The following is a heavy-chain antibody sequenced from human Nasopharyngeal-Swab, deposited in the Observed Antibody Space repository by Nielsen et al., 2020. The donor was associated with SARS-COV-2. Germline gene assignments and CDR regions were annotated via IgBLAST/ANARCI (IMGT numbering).Heavy chain of an antibody. D-gene: IGHD1-7*01. J-gene: IGHJ3*02. CDR3: AKDLDAESDWNYENDAFDI. CDR2: ISGSGGST. Sequence: GGSLRLSCAASGFTFSSYAMSWVRQAPGKGLEWVSAISGSGGSTYYADSVKGRFTISRDNSKNTLYLQMNSLRAEDTAVYYCAKDLDAESDWNYENDAFDIWGQGTMVTVSS. V-gene: IGHV3-23*01. CDR1: GFTFSSYA.